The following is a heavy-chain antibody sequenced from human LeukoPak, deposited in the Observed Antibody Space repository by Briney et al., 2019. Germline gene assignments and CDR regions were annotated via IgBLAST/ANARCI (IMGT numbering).Heavy chain of an antibody. Sequence: GGSLRLSCAASGFTFSDYYMSWIRQAPGKGLEWVSYISRSGSTIYYADSVKGRFTISRDNAKNSLYLQMNSLRAEDTAVYYCARDRYGSGSYYTNWFDPWGQGTLVTVSS. CDR3: ARDRYGSGSYYTNWFDP. CDR2: ISRSGSTI. V-gene: IGHV3-11*01. CDR1: GFTFSDYY. D-gene: IGHD3-10*01. J-gene: IGHJ5*02.